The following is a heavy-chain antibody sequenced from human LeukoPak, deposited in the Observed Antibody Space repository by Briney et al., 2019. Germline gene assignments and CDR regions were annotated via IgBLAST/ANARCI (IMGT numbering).Heavy chain of an antibody. CDR3: ARGDPADFDY. Sequence: SETLSLTCSVSGGSISSSGHYWSWIRQHPGMGLEWIGYIYYGGGTYYNPSLESRVTISLDTSKNQFTLKVRSVTAADTAVYYCARGDPADFDYWGQGTLVTVSS. D-gene: IGHD2-21*01. V-gene: IGHV4-31*03. CDR1: GGSISSSGHY. CDR2: IYYGGGT. J-gene: IGHJ4*02.